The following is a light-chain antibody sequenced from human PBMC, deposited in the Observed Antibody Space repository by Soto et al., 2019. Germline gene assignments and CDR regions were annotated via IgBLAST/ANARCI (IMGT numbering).Light chain of an antibody. CDR2: DAS. Sequence: DIQMTQSPSSLSASVRDRVTITCQASQDIRNYLNWYQQKPGKAPKFLIYDASNLERGVPSRFSGSGSGTDFTFTISSLQPEDIGTYYCQQYDNLAFTFGQGTKVDIK. J-gene: IGKJ2*01. CDR1: QDIRNY. V-gene: IGKV1-33*01. CDR3: QQYDNLAFT.